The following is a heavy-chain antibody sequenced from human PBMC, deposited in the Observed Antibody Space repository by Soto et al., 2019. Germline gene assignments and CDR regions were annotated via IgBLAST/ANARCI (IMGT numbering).Heavy chain of an antibody. J-gene: IGHJ4*02. V-gene: IGHV4-39*01. CDR2: IYYSGRT. CDR1: GGSISSIVYT. CDR3: ARRGGTTGTADF. D-gene: IGHD1-1*01. Sequence: SETLSLTCTVSGGSISSIVYTWDWIRQPPGKGLEWIATIYYSGRTYYNPSLESRVAISIDTSKNQFSLKLNFVTAADTAIYYCARRGGTTGTADFWGQGTLVTVSS.